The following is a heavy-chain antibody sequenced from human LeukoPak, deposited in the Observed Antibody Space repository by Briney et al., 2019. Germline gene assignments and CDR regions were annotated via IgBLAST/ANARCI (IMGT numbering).Heavy chain of an antibody. Sequence: SETLSLTCTVSGGSISSYYWSWIRQPPGKGLGWIGYIYYSGSTNYNPSLKSRVTISVDTSKNQFSLKLSSVTAADTAVYYCSRHVSAAAGGRWGPGTLVTISS. CDR1: GGSISSYY. CDR3: SRHVSAAAGGR. D-gene: IGHD6-13*01. CDR2: IYYSGST. J-gene: IGHJ4*02. V-gene: IGHV4-59*08.